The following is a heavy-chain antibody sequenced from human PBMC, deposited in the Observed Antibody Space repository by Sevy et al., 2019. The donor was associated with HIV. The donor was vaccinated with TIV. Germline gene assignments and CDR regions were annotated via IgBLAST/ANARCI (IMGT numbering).Heavy chain of an antibody. D-gene: IGHD3-22*01. CDR2: IYYSGST. V-gene: IGHV4-59*13. CDR1: GGSISSYY. CDR3: ARDRGADYYDSSGGDAFDI. Sequence: SETLSLTCTVSGGSISSYYWSWIRQPPGKGLEWIGYIYYSGSTNYNPSLKSQVTISVDTSKNQFSLKLSSVTAADTAVYYCARDRGADYYDSSGGDAFDIWGQGTMVTVSS. J-gene: IGHJ3*02.